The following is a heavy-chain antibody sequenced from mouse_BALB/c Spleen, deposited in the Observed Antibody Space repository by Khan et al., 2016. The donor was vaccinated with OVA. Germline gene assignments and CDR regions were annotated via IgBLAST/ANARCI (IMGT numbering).Heavy chain of an antibody. Sequence: QVQLQQSGAELARPGASVKMSCKASGYTFTNYTMHWVKQRPGQGLEWIGYINPSSGYTNYNQNFNDKATLTTDRSSSTAYMQLSSLTSDDSAVYYCVRRPITPYYFDYWGQGTTLTVSS. J-gene: IGHJ2*01. CDR1: GYTFTNYT. V-gene: IGHV1-4*01. CDR2: INPSSGYT. CDR3: VRRPITPYYFDY.